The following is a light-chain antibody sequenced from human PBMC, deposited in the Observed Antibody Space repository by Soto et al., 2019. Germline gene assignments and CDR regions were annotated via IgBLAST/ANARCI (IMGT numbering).Light chain of an antibody. Sequence: QSVLTQPASVSGAPGQSITTSCTGTSSDVGGYNYVSWYQHHPGKAPKVMIYDVSNRPSGVSNRFSGSKSGNTASLTISGLQAEDEADYYCTSYTSSSPLYVFGTGTKVTVL. V-gene: IGLV2-14*03. CDR3: TSYTSSSPLYV. CDR2: DVS. CDR1: SSDVGGYNY. J-gene: IGLJ1*01.